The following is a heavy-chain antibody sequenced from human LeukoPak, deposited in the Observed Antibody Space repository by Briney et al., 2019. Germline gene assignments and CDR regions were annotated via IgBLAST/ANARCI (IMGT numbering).Heavy chain of an antibody. Sequence: GGSLRLSCAASGFTFSSYAMSWVRQAPGKGLEWVANIKQDGSEKYYVDSVKGRFTISRDNAKNSLYLQMNSLRAEDTAVYYCARDKNYYDSSGRRKVTDYWGQGTLVTVSS. J-gene: IGHJ4*02. CDR2: IKQDGSEK. D-gene: IGHD3-22*01. V-gene: IGHV3-7*01. CDR3: ARDKNYYDSSGRRKVTDY. CDR1: GFTFSSYA.